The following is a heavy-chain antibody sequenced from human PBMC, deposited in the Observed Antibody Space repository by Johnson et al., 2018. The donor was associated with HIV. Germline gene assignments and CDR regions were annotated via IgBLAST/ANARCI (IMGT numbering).Heavy chain of an antibody. Sequence: VQLVESGGGVVRPGGSLRLSCAASGFTFDDYGMTWVRQVPGKGLVWVSGINWNGGSTGYADSVKGRFSIFRDNAKNSLALQMNSLRAEDTALYYCARDGYCSSSSCYHDAFDLWGQGTMVTVSS. V-gene: IGHV3-20*04. J-gene: IGHJ3*01. CDR2: INWNGGST. CDR3: ARDGYCSSSSCYHDAFDL. CDR1: GFTFDDYG. D-gene: IGHD2-2*03.